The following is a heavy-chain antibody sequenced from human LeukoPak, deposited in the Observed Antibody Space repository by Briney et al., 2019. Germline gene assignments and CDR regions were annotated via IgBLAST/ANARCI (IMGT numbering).Heavy chain of an antibody. D-gene: IGHD1-26*01. V-gene: IGHV3-23*01. CDR3: AKDRSRIVGPAIGP. J-gene: IGHJ5*02. CDR2: ISGSGGRT. CDR1: GFTFSSYS. Sequence: PGGSLRLSCTASGFTFSSYSMSWVRQAPGKGLEWISSISGSGGRTYYADSVKGRFTISRDNFKNTLYLQMDSLRAEDRALFYCAKDRSRIVGPAIGPWGQGTLVTVSS.